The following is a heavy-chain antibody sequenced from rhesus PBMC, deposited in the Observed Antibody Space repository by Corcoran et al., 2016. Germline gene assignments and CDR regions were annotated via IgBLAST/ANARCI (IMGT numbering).Heavy chain of an antibody. CDR1: GFTFSSYG. J-gene: IGHJ4*01. CDR2: ISSASSYI. D-gene: IGHD4-23*01. Sequence: VESGGGLVQPGGSLRLSCAASGFTFSSYGMSWVRQAPGKGLEWVSSISSASSYIYYADSVKGRFTIYRDNAKNSLSLQMNSLRAEDTAVYYCTSDREYSNFVFGYWGQGVLVTVSS. CDR3: TSDREYSNFVFGY. V-gene: IGHV3S16*01.